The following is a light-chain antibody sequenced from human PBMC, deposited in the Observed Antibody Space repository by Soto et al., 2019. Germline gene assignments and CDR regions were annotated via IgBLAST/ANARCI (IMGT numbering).Light chain of an antibody. V-gene: IGKV3-11*01. CDR1: QSVSSY. J-gene: IGKJ1*01. CDR2: DAS. Sequence: EIVLTQSPATLSLSPGERATLSCRASQSVSSYLAWYQQKPGQAPRLLIYDASNRATGIPARFSGSGSGTDFTLTISSLVPGDFAVYYCQQRSNWPRTFGQGTKVDIK. CDR3: QQRSNWPRT.